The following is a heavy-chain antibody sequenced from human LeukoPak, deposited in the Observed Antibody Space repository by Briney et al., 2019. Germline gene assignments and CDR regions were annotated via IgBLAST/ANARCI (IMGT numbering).Heavy chain of an antibody. CDR2: INHSGST. CDR3: AIGGETGTTGFWFDP. J-gene: IGHJ5*02. D-gene: IGHD1-7*01. V-gene: IGHV4-34*01. Sequence: PSETLSLTCAVYGGSFSGYYWSWIRQPPGKGLEWIGEINHSGSTNYNPSLKSRVTISVDTSKNQFSLKLSSVTAADTAVYYCAIGGETGTTGFWFDPWGQGTLVTVSS. CDR1: GGSFSGYY.